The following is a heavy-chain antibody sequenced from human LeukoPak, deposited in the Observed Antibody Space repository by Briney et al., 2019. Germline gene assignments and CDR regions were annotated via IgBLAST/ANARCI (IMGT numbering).Heavy chain of an antibody. J-gene: IGHJ5*02. Sequence: PSETLSLTCTVSGGSISNYYWSWIRQPPGKGLEWIGNIYYSGSTNYNPSLKSRVTISVDTSKNQFSLKLISVTAADTAVYYCVRDGNYFGSGSYRDGNNWFDPWGQGTLVIVSS. V-gene: IGHV4-59*01. D-gene: IGHD3-10*01. CDR3: VRDGNYFGSGSYRDGNNWFDP. CDR2: IYYSGST. CDR1: GGSISNYY.